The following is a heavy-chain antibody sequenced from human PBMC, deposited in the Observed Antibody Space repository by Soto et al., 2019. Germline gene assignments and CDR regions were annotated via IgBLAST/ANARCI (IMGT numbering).Heavy chain of an antibody. CDR1: GGTFSSYA. CDR2: IIPIFGTA. J-gene: IGHJ6*02. D-gene: IGHD6-19*01. V-gene: IGHV1-69*13. Sequence: SVKVSCKASGGTFSSYAISWVRQAPGQGLEWMGGIIPIFGTANYAQKFQGRVTITADESTSTAYMELSSLRSEDTAVYYCARLPAPCSAAYYYYGMDVWGQGYTVTVSS. CDR3: ARLPAPCSAAYYYYGMDV.